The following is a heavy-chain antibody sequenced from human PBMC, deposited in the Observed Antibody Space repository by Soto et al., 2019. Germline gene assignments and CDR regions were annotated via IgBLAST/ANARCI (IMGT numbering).Heavy chain of an antibody. CDR3: ARNIVHTRDKNWFDP. J-gene: IGHJ5*02. V-gene: IGHV1-18*01. Sequence: GASVKVSCKASGYTFNSYGITWVRQAPGQGLEWMGWISAYNGDTNYVQNFRGRVTMTTDTSTSTAYMELRSLRSDDTAMYYCARNIVHTRDKNWFDPWGQGTQVTVSS. CDR2: ISAYNGDT. D-gene: IGHD5-12*01. CDR1: GYTFNSYG.